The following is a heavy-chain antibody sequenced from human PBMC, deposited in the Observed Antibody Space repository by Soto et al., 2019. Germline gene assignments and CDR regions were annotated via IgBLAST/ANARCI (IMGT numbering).Heavy chain of an antibody. CDR3: ARGGAMGVDY. V-gene: IGHV3-74*01. Sequence: GGSLRLSCTASGFTFNTHWMHWVRQAPGKGRVWVSRIYFDGMTTTYADSVKGRLTVSSDNAKNTVYLHVNTLRDEDTPVYYCARGGAMGVDYWGQGTLVTVS. D-gene: IGHD1-26*01. CDR2: IYFDGMTT. J-gene: IGHJ4*02. CDR1: GFTFNTHW.